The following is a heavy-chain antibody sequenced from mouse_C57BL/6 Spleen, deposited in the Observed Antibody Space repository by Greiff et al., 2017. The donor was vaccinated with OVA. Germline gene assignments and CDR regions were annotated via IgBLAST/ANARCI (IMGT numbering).Heavy chain of an antibody. CDR3: ARSFTTVVEGYFDV. Sequence: VQLKQSGPELVKPGASVKIPCKASGYTFTDYNMDWVKQSHGKSLEWIGDINPNNGGTIYNQKFKGKATLTVDKSSSTAYMELRSLTSEDTAVYYCARSFTTVVEGYFDVWGTGTTVTVSS. J-gene: IGHJ1*03. V-gene: IGHV1-18*01. CDR2: INPNNGGT. D-gene: IGHD1-1*01. CDR1: GYTFTDYN.